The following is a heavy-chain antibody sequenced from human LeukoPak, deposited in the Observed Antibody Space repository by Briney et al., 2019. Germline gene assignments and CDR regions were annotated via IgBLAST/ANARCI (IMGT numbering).Heavy chain of an antibody. J-gene: IGHJ4*02. CDR1: GFTFSSYA. CDR3: ARDNRHYDSSGYLDY. CDR2: ISYDGSNK. D-gene: IGHD3-22*01. V-gene: IGHV3-30*04. Sequence: GGSLRLSCAASGFTFSSYAMHWVRQAPGKGLEWGAVISYDGSNKYYADSVKGRFTISRDNSKNTLYLQMNSLRAEDTAVYYCARDNRHYDSSGYLDYWGQGTLVTVSS.